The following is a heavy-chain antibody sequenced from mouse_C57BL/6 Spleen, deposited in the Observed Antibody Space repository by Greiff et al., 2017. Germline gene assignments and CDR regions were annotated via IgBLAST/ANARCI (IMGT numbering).Heavy chain of an antibody. D-gene: IGHD1-1*01. J-gene: IGHJ2*01. CDR2: ISDGGSYT. Sequence: EVKLVESGGGLVKPGGSLKLSCAASGFTFSSYAMSWVRQTPEKRLEWVATISDGGSYTYYPDNVKGRFTISRDNAKNNLYLQMSHLKSEDTAMYYCARVDYGSFDYWGQGTTLTVSS. CDR1: GFTFSSYA. V-gene: IGHV5-4*03. CDR3: ARVDYGSFDY.